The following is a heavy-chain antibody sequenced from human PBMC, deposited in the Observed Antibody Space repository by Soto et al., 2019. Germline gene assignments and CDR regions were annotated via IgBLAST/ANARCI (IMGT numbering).Heavy chain of an antibody. CDR1: GESVRDYF. V-gene: IGHV4-34*01. J-gene: IGHJ4*02. Sequence: QVQLQQWGAGLLKPSETLSLTCAVFGESVRDYFWSWIRQPPGKGLEWIGEVTYSGSTNYNPSLKSRVTMSVDTSKNRFSLQLRSVTAADAAVYYCARGLPANYWGQGTLVTVSS. CDR3: ARGLPANY. CDR2: VTYSGST.